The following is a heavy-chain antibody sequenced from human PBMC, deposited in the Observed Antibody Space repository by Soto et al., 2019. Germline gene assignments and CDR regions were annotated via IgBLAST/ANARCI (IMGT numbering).Heavy chain of an antibody. CDR2: IIPIFGTA. J-gene: IGHJ4*02. CDR3: ARAGDCSSTSCPYYFDY. D-gene: IGHD2-2*01. Sequence: QVQLVQSGAEVKKPGSSVKVSCNASGGTFISYAISWVRQSPGQGLEWMGGIIPIFGTANYAQKFQGRVTITADESTSTAYMELSSLRSEDTAVYYCARAGDCSSTSCPYYFDYWGQGTLVTVSS. V-gene: IGHV1-69*01. CDR1: GGTFISYA.